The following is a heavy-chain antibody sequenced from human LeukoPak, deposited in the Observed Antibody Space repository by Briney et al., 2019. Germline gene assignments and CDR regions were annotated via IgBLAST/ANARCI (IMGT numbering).Heavy chain of an antibody. V-gene: IGHV4-30-4*01. CDR2: TYYSGST. CDR1: GGTISSGDHY. D-gene: IGHD3-22*01. J-gene: IGHJ4*02. CDR3: ARGDYYDGRGSYLDY. Sequence: SETLSLTCTVSGGTISSGDHYWSWIRQAPGKGLECIGYTYYSGSTFYNPSLVSLVILSLDMSKNQFSLKLNSVTAADTAMYYCARGDYYDGRGSYLDYWGQGTLVTVSS.